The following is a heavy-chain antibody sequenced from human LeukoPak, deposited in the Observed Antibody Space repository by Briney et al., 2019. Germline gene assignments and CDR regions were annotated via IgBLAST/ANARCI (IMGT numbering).Heavy chain of an antibody. Sequence: SETLSLTCTVSGGSISGYYWSWIRQPPGKGLEWIGEINHSGSTNYNPSLKSRVTKSVDTSKNQFSLKLSSVTAADTAVYYCARLVRGDLSYYYYYGMDVWGQGTTVTVSS. D-gene: IGHD3-10*01. V-gene: IGHV4-34*01. J-gene: IGHJ6*02. CDR3: ARLVRGDLSYYYYYGMDV. CDR2: INHSGST. CDR1: GGSISGYY.